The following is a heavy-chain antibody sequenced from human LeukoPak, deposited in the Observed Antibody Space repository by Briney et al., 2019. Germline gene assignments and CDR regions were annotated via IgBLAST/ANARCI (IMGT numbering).Heavy chain of an antibody. CDR1: GYSISSGYY. J-gene: IGHJ3*02. CDR3: ASSGWDAFDI. CDR2: IYHSGST. Sequence: SETLSLTCAVSGYSISSGYYWGWIRQPPGKGLEWIGSIYHSGSTYYNPSLKSRVTISVDTSKNQFSLKLSSVTAADTAVYYCASSGWDAFDIWGQGTTVTVSS. D-gene: IGHD6-19*01. V-gene: IGHV4-38-2*01.